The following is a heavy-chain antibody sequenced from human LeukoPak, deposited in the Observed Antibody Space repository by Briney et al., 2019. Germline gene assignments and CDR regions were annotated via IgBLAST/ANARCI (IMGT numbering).Heavy chain of an antibody. D-gene: IGHD3-22*01. CDR1: GGSFSGYY. Sequence: PSETLSLTCAVYGGSFSGYYWSWIRQPPGKGLEWIGEINHSGSTNYNPSLKSRVTISVDTSKNQFSLKLSSMTAADTAVYYCASAAYDSSGYYLYYFDYWGQGTLVTVSS. CDR2: INHSGST. CDR3: ASAAYDSSGYYLYYFDY. J-gene: IGHJ4*02. V-gene: IGHV4-34*01.